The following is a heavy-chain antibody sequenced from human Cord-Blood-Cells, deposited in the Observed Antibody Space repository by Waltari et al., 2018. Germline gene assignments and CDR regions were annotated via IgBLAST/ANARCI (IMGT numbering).Heavy chain of an antibody. Sequence: QVQLQQWGAGLLKPSETLSLTCAVYGGSFSGSYWSWIRQPPGEGLEWIGEINHGGSTNDNPYHKRRVTISVDTSKNQFSLKRSSVTAADAAVYYCARRSGIAAALNWFDPWGQGTLVTVSS. V-gene: IGHV4-34*01. CDR1: GGSFSGSY. D-gene: IGHD6-13*01. CDR2: INHGGST. CDR3: ARRSGIAAALNWFDP. J-gene: IGHJ5*02.